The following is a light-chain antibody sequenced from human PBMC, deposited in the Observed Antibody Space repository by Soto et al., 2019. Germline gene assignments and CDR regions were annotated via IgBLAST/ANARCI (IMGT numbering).Light chain of an antibody. Sequence: EIVLTQSPATLSVSPGERAALSCRASQSVSNNLAWYQQKPGQPPRLLIFGASTRATGIPARFSGSGSEAEFALTISTLPSEDFAVYYCQQYSVWPLTFGGGTKVEIK. CDR1: QSVSNN. CDR3: QQYSVWPLT. V-gene: IGKV3D-15*01. CDR2: GAS. J-gene: IGKJ4*01.